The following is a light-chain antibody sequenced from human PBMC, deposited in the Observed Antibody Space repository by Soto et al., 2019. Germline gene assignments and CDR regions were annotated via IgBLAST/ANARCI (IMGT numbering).Light chain of an antibody. CDR1: QNIRSR. V-gene: IGKV1-5*01. J-gene: IGKJ1*01. CDR2: DAS. Sequence: DFQLTQSPSTLSSSLGDRGTIACRASQNIRSRLAWFQQKPGKAPKLRIYDASSLESGVPQRLSSSGAGAEFTLTSSSMQAYDFSTYYCQQYHSYWTFGQGTKVDIK. CDR3: QQYHSYWT.